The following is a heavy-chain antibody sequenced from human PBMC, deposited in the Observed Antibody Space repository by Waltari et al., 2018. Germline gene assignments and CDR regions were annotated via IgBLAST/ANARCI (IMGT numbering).Heavy chain of an antibody. Sequence: QGKLVESGGGVVQPGRSLRLPCAASGSFFTSYSIHWVRQAPGKGLEWVAVISPDGSNQDYADSVKGRFIVSRDNSNYSLYLQMNSLRPDDTAVYYCARDASGMAARLPIDFWGQGTLVTVSS. CDR2: ISPDGSNQ. J-gene: IGHJ4*02. CDR3: ARDASGMAARLPIDF. D-gene: IGHD6-6*01. CDR1: GSFFTSYS. V-gene: IGHV3-30-3*01.